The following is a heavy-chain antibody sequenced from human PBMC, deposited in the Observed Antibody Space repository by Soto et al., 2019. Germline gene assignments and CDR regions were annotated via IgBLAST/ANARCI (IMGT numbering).Heavy chain of an antibody. CDR2: ISDSGGST. Sequence: EVRLLESGGGLVQPGGSLRLSCAASGFTFSSYAMSWVRQAPGKGLEWVSTISDSGGSTYYADSVKGRFTISRDNSKNKLYLKMNNLKAEDTVVYYCTKDRSGAHSYWGQGPLVTVSS. D-gene: IGHD6-19*01. CDR1: GFTFSSYA. V-gene: IGHV3-23*01. J-gene: IGHJ4*02. CDR3: TKDRSGAHSY.